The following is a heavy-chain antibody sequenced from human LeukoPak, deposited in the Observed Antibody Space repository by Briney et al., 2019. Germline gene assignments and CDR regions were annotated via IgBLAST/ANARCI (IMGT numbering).Heavy chain of an antibody. J-gene: IGHJ4*02. CDR1: RFTFSSYA. V-gene: IGHV3-64D*06. CDR2: IRSNGGST. Sequence: GGSLRLSCSASRFTFSSYAMHWVRQAPGKGPEFISGIRSNGGSTYYADSVKGRFTISRDNSKNTVYLQMSSLRVEDTAVYYYVKDGYDTGWYYYLDYWGQGTLVTVPS. D-gene: IGHD6-19*01. CDR3: VKDGYDTGWYYYLDY.